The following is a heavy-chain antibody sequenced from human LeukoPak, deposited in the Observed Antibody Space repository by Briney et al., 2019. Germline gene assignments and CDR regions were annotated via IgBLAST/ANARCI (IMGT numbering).Heavy chain of an antibody. CDR3: ARVIILTGYFPYYYYYMDV. CDR2: ISAYNGNT. CDR1: GYTFTSYG. D-gene: IGHD3-9*01. V-gene: IGHV1-18*01. J-gene: IGHJ6*03. Sequence: VASVKVSCKASGYTFTSYGISWVRQAPGQGLEWMGWISAYNGNTNYAQKLQGRVTMTTDTSTSTAYMELRSLRSDDTAVYYCARVIILTGYFPYYYYYMDVWGKGTTVTVSS.